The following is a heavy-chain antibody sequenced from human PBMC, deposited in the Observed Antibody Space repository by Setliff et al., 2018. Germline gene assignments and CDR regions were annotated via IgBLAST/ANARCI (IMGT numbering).Heavy chain of an antibody. CDR2: INYRGST. V-gene: IGHV4-39*07. D-gene: IGHD3-22*01. CDR3: ARWRVRDSGYYPRLSYMDV. CDR1: GGPISSSNYY. Sequence: LSLTCTVSGGPISSSNYYWGWIRQPPGKGLEWIGSINYRGSTHDNPSLKSRVTISVDTSKNQLSQSLHSVTAADTAVYYCARWRVRDSGYYPRLSYMDVWGKGTTVTVS. J-gene: IGHJ6*03.